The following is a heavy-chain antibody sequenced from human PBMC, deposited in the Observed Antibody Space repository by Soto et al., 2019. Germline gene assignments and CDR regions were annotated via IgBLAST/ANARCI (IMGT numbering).Heavy chain of an antibody. Sequence: SETLSLTCTVSGGSISSGGYYWSWIRQHPGKGLEWIGYIYYSGSTYYNPSLKSRVTISVDTSKNQFSLKLSSVTAADTAVYYWAREIYDFCSGYYSYSGMEVGGQGTTVPGS. V-gene: IGHV4-31*03. CDR1: GGSISSGGYY. CDR2: IYYSGST. J-gene: IGHJ6*02. D-gene: IGHD3-3*01. CDR3: AREIYDFCSGYYSYSGMEV.